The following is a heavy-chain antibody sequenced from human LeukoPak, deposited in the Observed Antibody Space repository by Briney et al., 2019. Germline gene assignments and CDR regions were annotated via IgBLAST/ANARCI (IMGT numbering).Heavy chain of an antibody. J-gene: IGHJ4*02. CDR1: GFTFSSYA. V-gene: IGHV3-30-3*01. CDR3: ARDQQPYCGGDCYFAY. CDR2: ISYDGSTK. D-gene: IGHD2-21*02. Sequence: PGGSLRLSCAASGFTFSSYAMHWVRQAPGKGLEWVALISYDGSTKYYADSVKGRFTISRDNSKNTLYVQMNRLRAEGTAVYYCARDQQPYCGGDCYFAYWGQGTLVTVSS.